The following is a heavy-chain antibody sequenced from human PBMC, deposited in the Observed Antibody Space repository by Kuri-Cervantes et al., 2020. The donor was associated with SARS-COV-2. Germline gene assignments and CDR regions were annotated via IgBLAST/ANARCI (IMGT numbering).Heavy chain of an antibody. D-gene: IGHD2-2*01. CDR2: IKSKTDGGTT. V-gene: IGHV3-15*01. J-gene: IGHJ5*02. CDR1: GFTFSNAW. CDR3: TTDPIVVVPAALRS. Sequence: GESLKISCAASGFTFSNAWMSWVRQAPGKGLEWVGRIKSKTDGGTTDYAAPVKGRFTISRDDSKYTLYLQMNSLKTEDTAVYYCTTDPIVVVPAALRSWGQGTLVTVSS.